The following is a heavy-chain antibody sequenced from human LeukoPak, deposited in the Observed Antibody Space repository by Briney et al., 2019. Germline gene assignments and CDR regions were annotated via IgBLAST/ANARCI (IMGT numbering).Heavy chain of an antibody. V-gene: IGHV3-48*03. D-gene: IGHD3-10*01. Sequence: GGSLRLSCAASGFTFSSYEMNWVRQAPGKGLEWVSYISSSGSTIYYADSVKGRFTISRDNAKNSLYLQMNSLRAEDTAVYYCARDRSLWFGVDYYYYGMDVWGKGTTVTDSS. J-gene: IGHJ6*04. CDR2: ISSSGSTI. CDR1: GFTFSSYE. CDR3: ARDRSLWFGVDYYYYGMDV.